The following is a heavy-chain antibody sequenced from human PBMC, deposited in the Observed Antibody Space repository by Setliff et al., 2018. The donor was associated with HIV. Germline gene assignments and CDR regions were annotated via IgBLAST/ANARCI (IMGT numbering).Heavy chain of an antibody. CDR2: IYPGDSDT. Sequence: GESLKISCKGSGYILNNFWIAWVRQMPGKGLEWMGIIYPGDSDTRYSPSFEDQVTISADKSINTAYLQWSSLKASDTAMYYCARKSAEATNWFDPWGQGTLVTVSS. CDR1: GYILNNFW. D-gene: IGHD6-19*01. CDR3: ARKSAEATNWFDP. J-gene: IGHJ5*02. V-gene: IGHV5-51*01.